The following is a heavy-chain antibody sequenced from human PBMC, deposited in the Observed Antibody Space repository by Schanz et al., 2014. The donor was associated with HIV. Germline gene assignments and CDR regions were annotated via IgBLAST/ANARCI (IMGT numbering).Heavy chain of an antibody. CDR1: GGNVDAKR. J-gene: IGHJ4*02. CDR3: VRETPSGVDYFDY. Sequence: EVQLREDGGGRVKSGGSLRKKCVVSGGNVDAKRMKGVGEATGKGLEWVSSINSWGGEKLYADSMKGRFTISRDNAKNSLHLQMNSLRAEDTAVYYCVRETPSGVDYFDYWGQGTLVTVSS. V-gene: IGHV3-21*02. D-gene: IGHD3-10*01. CDR2: INSWGGEK.